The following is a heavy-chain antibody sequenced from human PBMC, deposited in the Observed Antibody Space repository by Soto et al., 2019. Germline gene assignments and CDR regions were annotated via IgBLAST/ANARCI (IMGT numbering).Heavy chain of an antibody. Sequence: QEQLVESGGGVVQPGRSLRLSCVASGFTFRSYGMHWVRQAPGKGLEWVAVMSDDESKKYYADSVKGRFTISRDNSKNTLFLQMDTLISEDTAVYYRARTAGGRVRGALDIWGQGTMVTVSS. CDR2: MSDDESKK. CDR3: ARTAGGRVRGALDI. D-gene: IGHD6-13*01. J-gene: IGHJ3*02. CDR1: GFTFRSYG. V-gene: IGHV3-30-3*01.